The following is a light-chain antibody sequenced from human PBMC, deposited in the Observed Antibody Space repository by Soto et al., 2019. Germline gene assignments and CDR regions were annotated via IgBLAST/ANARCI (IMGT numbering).Light chain of an antibody. CDR3: CSYAGTYSYV. V-gene: IGLV2-11*01. CDR1: RSDIGIYDY. J-gene: IGLJ1*01. Sequence: QSALTQPRSVSGSPGQSVTISCTGTRSDIGIYDYVSWYQHHPNTAPKLIIYDVGERPSGVPDRFSGSKSGNTASLLISGLQAEDEADYFCCSYAGTYSYVFGSGTKLTVL. CDR2: DVG.